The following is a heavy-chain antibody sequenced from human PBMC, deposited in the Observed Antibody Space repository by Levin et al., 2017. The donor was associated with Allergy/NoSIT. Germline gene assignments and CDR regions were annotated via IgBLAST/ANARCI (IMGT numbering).Heavy chain of an antibody. CDR1: GYSFTTSW. D-gene: IGHD2-2*01. Sequence: GESLKISCQGSGYSFTTSWIGWVRQMPGKGLELMGIINPADSETRYRPSFQGQVTMSADKSITTAYLQWSSLKASDPALYFCARQGCARTSCHTVDLWGQGTLVTVSS. CDR3: ARQGCARTSCHTVDL. V-gene: IGHV5-51*01. J-gene: IGHJ5*02. CDR2: INPADSET.